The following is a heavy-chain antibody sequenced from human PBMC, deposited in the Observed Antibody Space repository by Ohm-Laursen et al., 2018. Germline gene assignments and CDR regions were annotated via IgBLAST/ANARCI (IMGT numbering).Heavy chain of an antibody. CDR1: GGSISGYY. CDR2: IYFSGST. V-gene: IGHV4-59*08. J-gene: IGHJ4*02. D-gene: IGHD2-15*01. CDR3: ARGRTFDY. Sequence: PSQTLSLTCTVSGGSISGYYWSWIRQPPGKGLEWIGYIYFSGSTNYNPSLKSRVTISVDTSKKQFSLKLSSVTAADTAVYYCARGRTFDYWGQGALVTVSS.